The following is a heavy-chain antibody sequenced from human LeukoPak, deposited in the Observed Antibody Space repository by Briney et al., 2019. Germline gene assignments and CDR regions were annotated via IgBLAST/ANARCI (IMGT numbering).Heavy chain of an antibody. D-gene: IGHD2-21*02. CDR2: TRGSEDST. Sequence: PAESLTPSCPPSGLTFGNYATNCVRHAPGNGLEWVSSTRGSEDSTSYTNSVEGRFTISRDNSKNTLYLQMNSLRAEDAAVYYCASDSYSPEYFQHWGQGTLVTVSS. CDR1: GLTFGNYA. J-gene: IGHJ1*01. V-gene: IGHV3-23*01. CDR3: ASDSYSPEYFQH.